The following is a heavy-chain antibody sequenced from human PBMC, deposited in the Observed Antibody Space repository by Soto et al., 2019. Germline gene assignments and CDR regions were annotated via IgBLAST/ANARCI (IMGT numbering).Heavy chain of an antibody. CDR2: VNPSGGHT. CDR1: GDTFTDYY. V-gene: IGHV1-46*01. D-gene: IGHD2-21*02. Sequence: QVQLMQSGAEVKKPGASVKVSCKASGDTFTDYYIHWVRQAPGQGLEWMGTVNPSGGHTTYAQHFLGRANRTRDTYTSTLYLELTSLASDDTAIYYCARGGHVVVVTAALDYWGQGTLVTVSS. J-gene: IGHJ4*02. CDR3: ARGGHVVVVTAALDY.